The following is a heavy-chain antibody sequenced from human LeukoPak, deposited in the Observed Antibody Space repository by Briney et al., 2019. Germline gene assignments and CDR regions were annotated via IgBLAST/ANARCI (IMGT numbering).Heavy chain of an antibody. D-gene: IGHD3-22*01. CDR2: ISSSSSTI. CDR1: GFTFSSHS. CDR3: AKDYYDSSGLPDY. V-gene: IGHV3-48*01. Sequence: SGGSLRLSCAASGFTFSSHSMNWVRQAPGKGLEWVSYISSSSSTIYYADSVKGRFTISRDNAKNSLYLQMNSLRAEDTAVYYCAKDYYDSSGLPDYWGQGTLVTVSS. J-gene: IGHJ4*02.